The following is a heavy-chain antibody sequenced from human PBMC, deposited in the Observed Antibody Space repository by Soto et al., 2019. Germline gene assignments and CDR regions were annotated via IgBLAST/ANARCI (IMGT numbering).Heavy chain of an antibody. CDR2: IIPLLNTP. CDR1: GDTFSTYG. J-gene: IGHJ5*02. D-gene: IGHD3-22*01. V-gene: IGHV1-69*11. CDR3: ARNRYYSDQNASFQNLDL. Sequence: GASVKVSCKASGDTFSTYGITWVRQAPGQGLEWVGWIIPLLNTPNSAQKLQGRVTISVDESANTAYMELISLKSDDTAVYFCARNRYYSDQNASFQNLDLWGPGTLVTVSS.